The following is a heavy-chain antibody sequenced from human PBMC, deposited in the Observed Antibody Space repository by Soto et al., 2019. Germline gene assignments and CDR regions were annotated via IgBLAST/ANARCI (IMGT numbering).Heavy chain of an antibody. CDR3: ARESSTSCYCWGDRYNWFDP. D-gene: IGHD2-2*01. J-gene: IGHJ5*02. Sequence: QVQLVQSGAEVKKSGASVKVSCKASGYTFTGYYMHWVRQAPGQGLEWMGWINPNSGGTNYAQKFQGRVTMTRDTSISTAYMELSRLRSDDTAVYYCARESSTSCYCWGDRYNWFDPWGQGTLVTVSS. CDR2: INPNSGGT. V-gene: IGHV1-2*02. CDR1: GYTFTGYY.